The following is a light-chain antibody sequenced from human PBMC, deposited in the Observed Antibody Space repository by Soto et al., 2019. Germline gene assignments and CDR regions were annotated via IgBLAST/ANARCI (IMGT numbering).Light chain of an antibody. CDR2: GAS. J-gene: IGKJ2*01. V-gene: IGKV1-9*01. Sequence: DIQLTQSPSFLSASVGDRVTITCRASQGISTYLAWYLQRPGKAPKLLIYGASTLQSGVPSRFSGSGSGTEVTLTFSSLQPEEFGTYYCQQLNSDWYTFGQGTKLEIK. CDR3: QQLNSDWYT. CDR1: QGISTY.